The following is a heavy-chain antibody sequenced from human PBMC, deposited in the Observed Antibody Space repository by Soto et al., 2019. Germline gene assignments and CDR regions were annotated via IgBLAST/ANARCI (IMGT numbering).Heavy chain of an antibody. CDR1: GYTFTSYY. CDR3: ARRATVTTGGDY. CDR2: INPSGGSA. V-gene: IGHV1-46*03. D-gene: IGHD4-4*01. Sequence: QVQLVQSGAEVKKPGASVKVSCKASGYTFTSYYMHWVRQAPGQGLEWMGIINPSGGSATYAQKFQGRVTMTRDTSTSTVYMELSSLRSEDTAVYYCARRATVTTGGDYWGQGTLVTVSS. J-gene: IGHJ4*02.